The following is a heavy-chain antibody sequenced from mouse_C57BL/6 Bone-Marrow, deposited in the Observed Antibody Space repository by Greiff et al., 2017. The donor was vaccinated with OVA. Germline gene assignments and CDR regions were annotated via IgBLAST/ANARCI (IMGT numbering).Heavy chain of an antibody. V-gene: IGHV5-16*01. CDR2: INYDGSST. CDR3: ARGETGMGYFDV. D-gene: IGHD4-1*01. Sequence: EVQLVESEGGLVQPGSSMKLSCTASGFTFSDSYMAWVRQVPEKGLEWVANINYDGSSTYYLDSLKSRFIISRDHAKNILYLQMSSLKYEDTATYYCARGETGMGYFDVWGTGTTVTVSS. CDR1: GFTFSDSY. J-gene: IGHJ1*03.